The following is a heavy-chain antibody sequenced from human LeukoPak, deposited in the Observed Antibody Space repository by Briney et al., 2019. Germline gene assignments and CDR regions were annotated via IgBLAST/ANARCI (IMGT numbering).Heavy chain of an antibody. CDR3: ARGFGEFPFDY. D-gene: IGHD3-10*01. CDR2: IKQDGSEK. Sequence: GGSLRLSCAASGFTFSHYWMSWVRQAPGKGLEWVANIKQDGSEKYYVDSMKGRFTISRDNAKNSLYLQMNSLRAEDTAVYYCARGFGEFPFDYWGQGTLVTVSS. CDR1: GFTFSHYW. J-gene: IGHJ4*02. V-gene: IGHV3-7*03.